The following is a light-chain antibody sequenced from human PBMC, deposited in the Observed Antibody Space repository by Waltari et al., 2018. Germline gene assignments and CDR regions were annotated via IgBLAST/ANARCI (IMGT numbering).Light chain of an antibody. J-gene: IGKJ5*01. CDR2: GAS. Sequence: EIVMTQSPATLSVSPGERATVSCRASQRSADNLAWYQQKPAQAPRLRIYGASTRATGVTARFRGSGSGTEFTLTISSLQSEDVAVYYCQQYNKWPPITFGQGTRLEIK. CDR1: QRSADN. V-gene: IGKV3-15*01. CDR3: QQYNKWPPIT.